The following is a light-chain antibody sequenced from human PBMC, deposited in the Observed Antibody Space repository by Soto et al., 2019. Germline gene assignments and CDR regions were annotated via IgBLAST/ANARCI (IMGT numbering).Light chain of an antibody. CDR1: SSDVGSYNF. J-gene: IGLJ3*02. V-gene: IGLV2-23*02. CDR2: EVS. CDR3: CSYAGHSAV. Sequence: QSVLTQPASVSGSPGQSIIISCTGTSSDVGSYNFVSWYQQHPGKAPKLMIYEVSKRPSGVSNRFSGSKSGNTASLTISGLQPEDEADYCCCSYAGHSAVFAGGRKVTVL.